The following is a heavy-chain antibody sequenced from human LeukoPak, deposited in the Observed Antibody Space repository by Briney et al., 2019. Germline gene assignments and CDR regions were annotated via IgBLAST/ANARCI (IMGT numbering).Heavy chain of an antibody. J-gene: IGHJ4*02. CDR1: GGSISNYY. D-gene: IGHD1-26*01. CDR2: IYYSGST. CDR3: ARGFYNGSYYYFDF. V-gene: IGHV4-59*01. Sequence: SETLSVTCTVSGGSISNYYWNWIRQPPGKGLEWIGYIYYSGSTNYNPSLKSRVTMSVGTSKNRFSLKLTSVTAADTAVYYCARGFYNGSYYYFDFWGQGALVTVSS.